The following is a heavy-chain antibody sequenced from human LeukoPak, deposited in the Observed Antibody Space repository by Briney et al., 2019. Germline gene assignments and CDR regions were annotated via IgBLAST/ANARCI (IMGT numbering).Heavy chain of an antibody. J-gene: IGHJ5*02. Sequence: PSETLSLTCTVSGGSIGSYYWSWIRQPAGKGLEWIGRIYTSGSTNYNPSLKSRVTMSVDTSKNQFSLKLSSVTAADTAVYYCARAICSGGSCYLQNWFDPWGQGTLVTVSS. D-gene: IGHD2-15*01. V-gene: IGHV4-4*07. CDR2: IYTSGST. CDR1: GGSIGSYY. CDR3: ARAICSGGSCYLQNWFDP.